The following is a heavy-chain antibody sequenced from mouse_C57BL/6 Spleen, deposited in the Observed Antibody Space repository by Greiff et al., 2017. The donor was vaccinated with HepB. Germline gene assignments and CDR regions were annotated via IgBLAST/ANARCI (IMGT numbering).Heavy chain of an antibody. CDR1: GYAFRSYW. V-gene: IGHV1-80*01. J-gene: IGHJ2*01. CDR3: ARDPFDY. Sequence: VQLQQSGAELVKPGASVKISCKASGYAFRSYWMNWVKPRPGKGLEWIGQIYPGYGDTNYNGKFKGKATLTADKSSSTAYMQLSSLTSEDSAVYFCARDPFDYWGQGTTLTVSS. CDR2: IYPGYGDT.